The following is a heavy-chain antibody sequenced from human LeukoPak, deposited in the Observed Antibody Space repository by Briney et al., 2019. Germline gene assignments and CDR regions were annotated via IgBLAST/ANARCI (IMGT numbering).Heavy chain of an antibody. CDR3: ARGATIAFDI. J-gene: IGHJ3*02. D-gene: IGHD5-12*01. CDR1: GFTFSGYA. CDR2: ISYDGSNK. Sequence: GGSLRLSCAASGFTFSGYAMHWVRQAPGKGLEWVAVISYDGSNKYYADSVKGRFTISRDNSKNTLYLQMNSLRAEDTAVYYCARGATIAFDIWGQGTMVTVSS. V-gene: IGHV3-30-3*01.